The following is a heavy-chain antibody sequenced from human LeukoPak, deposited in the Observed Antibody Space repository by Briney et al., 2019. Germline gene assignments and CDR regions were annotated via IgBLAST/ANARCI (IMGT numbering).Heavy chain of an antibody. D-gene: IGHD3-10*01. V-gene: IGHV1-8*01. Sequence: ASVKVSCKASGYSFTSYDINWVRQATGQGPEWMGWMSPKSGASGFARNFQGRVTLTRDTSITTAYMELSSLISDDTAVYYCARSRGVWSGDFDYWGQGGLVTVSS. CDR3: ARSRGVWSGDFDY. CDR2: MSPKSGAS. J-gene: IGHJ4*02. CDR1: GYSFTSYD.